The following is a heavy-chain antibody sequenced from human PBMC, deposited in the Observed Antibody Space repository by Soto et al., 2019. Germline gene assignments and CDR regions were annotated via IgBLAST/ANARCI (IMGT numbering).Heavy chain of an antibody. D-gene: IGHD3-10*01. J-gene: IGHJ3*02. Sequence: QVQLQESGSGLVKPSETLSLTCAVSGDSISSGGHSWSWIRQPPGKGLEWIGHIYHTGTTYKNPSLKSRVSISLDMSKNQFSLKLTFVTAADTAVYVCARGSRLDAYDIWGQGTLVTVS. CDR1: GDSISSGGHS. CDR3: ARGSRLDAYDI. V-gene: IGHV4-30-2*01. CDR2: IYHTGTT.